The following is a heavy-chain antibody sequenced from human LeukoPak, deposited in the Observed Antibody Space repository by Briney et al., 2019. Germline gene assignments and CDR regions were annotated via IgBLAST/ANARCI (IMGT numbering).Heavy chain of an antibody. V-gene: IGHV3-49*03. CDR2: IRSKAYGGTT. CDR3: NRVTGDYYGSDEIYYFDY. CDR1: GFTFGDYA. Sequence: GGSLRLSCTASGFTFGDYAMSWFRPAPGKGLEWVGFIRSKAYGGTTEYAASVKGRFTISRDDSKSIAYLQMNSLKTEDTAVYYCNRVTGDYYGSDEIYYFDYWGQGTLVTVSS. D-gene: IGHD3-10*01. J-gene: IGHJ4*02.